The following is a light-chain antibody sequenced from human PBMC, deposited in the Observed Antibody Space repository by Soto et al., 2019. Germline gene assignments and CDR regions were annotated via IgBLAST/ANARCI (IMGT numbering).Light chain of an antibody. Sequence: QSALTQPASVSGSPGQSITISCTGTSSEVGGNKYVSWYQHYPGKAPKLMICDVSNRPSGVSNRFSGSKSGNTASLTISGLQAEDEADYYCCSYTTSNTRQIVFGTGTKVTVL. CDR3: CSYTTSNTRQIV. V-gene: IGLV2-14*03. J-gene: IGLJ1*01. CDR1: SSEVGGNKY. CDR2: DVS.